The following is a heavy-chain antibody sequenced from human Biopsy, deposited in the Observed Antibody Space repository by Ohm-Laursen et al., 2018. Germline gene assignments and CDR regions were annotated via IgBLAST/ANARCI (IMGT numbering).Heavy chain of an antibody. V-gene: IGHV4-59*08. CDR2: ISYSGNT. D-gene: IGHD6-19*01. CDR3: ATTTMDTSGWYGNYFDS. Sequence: SQTLSLTCTVSGDSVSNNFWTWIRQPPGKGLEWIGYISYSGNTNYNPSLKSRVTMSVDTSKNQFSLKVYSVTAADTAIYYCATTTMDTSGWYGNYFDSWGQGALVTVSS. J-gene: IGHJ4*02. CDR1: GDSVSNNF.